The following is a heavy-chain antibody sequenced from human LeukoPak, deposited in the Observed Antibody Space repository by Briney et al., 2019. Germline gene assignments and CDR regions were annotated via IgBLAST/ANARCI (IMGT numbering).Heavy chain of an antibody. V-gene: IGHV3-15*01. Sequence: PGGSLRLSCAASGFTLTNAWMHWVRQAPGKGLEWVGRIKSKTDGGTTDCAAPVKGRFAISRDDSNNTLSLQMNSLRTEDTAVYYWTTAQWLGAHWGQGTLVTASS. CDR1: GFTLTNAW. CDR2: IKSKTDGGTT. J-gene: IGHJ4*02. D-gene: IGHD6-19*01. CDR3: TTAQWLGAH.